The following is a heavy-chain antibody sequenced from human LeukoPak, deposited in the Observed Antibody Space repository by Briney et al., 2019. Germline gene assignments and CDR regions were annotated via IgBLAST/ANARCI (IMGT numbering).Heavy chain of an antibody. J-gene: IGHJ3*02. CDR3: ASSPSRGRKAFDI. Sequence: GGSLRLSCAASGFTVSSNYMSWVRQAPGKGLEWVSVIYSGGSTYYADSVKGRFTISRDNSKNTLYLQMNSLRAEDTAVYYCASSPSRGRKAFDIWGQGTMVTVSS. CDR1: GFTVSSNY. V-gene: IGHV3-53*01. CDR2: IYSGGST. D-gene: IGHD3-16*01.